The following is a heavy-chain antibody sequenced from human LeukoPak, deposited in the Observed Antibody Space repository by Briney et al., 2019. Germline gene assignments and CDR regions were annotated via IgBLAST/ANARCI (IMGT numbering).Heavy chain of an antibody. Sequence: PGRSLRLSCAASGFTFSSYGMHWVRQAPGKGLEWVAVISYDGNNKYYADSVKGRFTISRDNSKNTLYLQMNSLRTEDTAVYYCAREGRRWLQLTFDYWGQGTLVTVSS. V-gene: IGHV3-30*03. J-gene: IGHJ4*02. CDR3: AREGRRWLQLTFDY. CDR1: GFTFSSYG. D-gene: IGHD5-24*01. CDR2: ISYDGNNK.